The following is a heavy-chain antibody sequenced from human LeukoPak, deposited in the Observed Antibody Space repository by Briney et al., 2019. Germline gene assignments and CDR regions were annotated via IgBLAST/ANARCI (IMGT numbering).Heavy chain of an antibody. D-gene: IGHD6-19*01. J-gene: IGHJ4*02. Sequence: GESLKISCKGSGYSFTSYWISWVRQMPGKGLEWMGRVDPRDSNTKYSPAFQGHVTFSADKSISTAFLQWSSLEASDTAIYYCARGGWLDDYRGQGTLVTVSS. V-gene: IGHV5-10-1*01. CDR3: ARGGWLDDY. CDR1: GYSFTSYW. CDR2: VDPRDSNT.